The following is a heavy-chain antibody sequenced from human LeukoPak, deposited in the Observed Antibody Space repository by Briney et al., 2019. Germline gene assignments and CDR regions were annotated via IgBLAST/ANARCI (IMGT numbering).Heavy chain of an antibody. J-gene: IGHJ6*02. D-gene: IGHD6-13*01. V-gene: IGHV3-9*01. CDR3: ARVPYIAAAGTRYYYYYGMDV. Sequence: PGGSLRLSCAASGFTFDDYAMHWVRQAPGKGLEWVSGISWNSGSIGYADSVKGRFTISRDNAKNSLYLQMNSLRAEDTAVYYCARVPYIAAAGTRYYYYYGMDVWGQGTTVTVSS. CDR2: ISWNSGSI. CDR1: GFTFDDYA.